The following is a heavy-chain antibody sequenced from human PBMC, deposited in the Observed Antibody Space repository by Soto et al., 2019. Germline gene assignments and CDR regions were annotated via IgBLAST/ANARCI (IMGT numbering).Heavy chain of an antibody. CDR2: IKQDGSEK. CDR3: ARIASAGRGWDV. D-gene: IGHD6-25*01. V-gene: IGHV3-7*01. Sequence: EVQLVESGGGLVQPGGSLRLSCIDFGFTFSNYWMSWVRQAPVKGLEWVGNIKQDGSEKNYVDSVKGRFTISRDNAKNSLYLQMNSLRAEDTAAYYCARIASAGRGWDVWGQGTTVVVSS. J-gene: IGHJ6*02. CDR1: GFTFSNYW.